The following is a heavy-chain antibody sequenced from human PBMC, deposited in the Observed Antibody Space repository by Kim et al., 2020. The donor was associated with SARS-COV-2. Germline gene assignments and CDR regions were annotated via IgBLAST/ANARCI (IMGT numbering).Heavy chain of an antibody. Sequence: KGRFTISRDNAKNSMYLQMNSLRAEGTALYYCARGRKQWLTYDYYYGMDVWGQGTTVTVSS. CDR3: ARGRKQWLTYDYYYGMDV. V-gene: IGHV3-20*03. J-gene: IGHJ6*02. D-gene: IGHD6-19*01.